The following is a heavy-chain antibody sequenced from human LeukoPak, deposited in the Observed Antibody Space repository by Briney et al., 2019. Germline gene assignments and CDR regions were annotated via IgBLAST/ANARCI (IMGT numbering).Heavy chain of an antibody. J-gene: IGHJ4*02. V-gene: IGHV3-11*01. Sequence: GGSLRLSCAASGFTVSSNYMSWVRQAPGKGLEWVSLISSTSPRAISYGDSVKGRFTTSRDDAKDSLFLQMNNLRVEDTAMYYCAGHARGSYLVYWGQGILVTVSA. CDR3: AGHARGSYLVY. CDR2: ISSTSPRAI. CDR1: GFTVSSNY. D-gene: IGHD6-6*01.